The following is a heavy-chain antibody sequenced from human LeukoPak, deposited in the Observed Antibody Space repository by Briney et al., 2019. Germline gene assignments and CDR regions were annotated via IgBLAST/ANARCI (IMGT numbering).Heavy chain of an antibody. CDR1: GFLFSGFG. CDR3: SRLCSSTSCYLGVRGDY. Sequence: GGSLRLSCAASGFLFSGFGMHWVRQAPGKGLEWVAVIWFDGSHQYYVDSVKGRFTMSRDNAKNSLYLQMNSLRAEDTAVYYCSRLCSSTSCYLGVRGDYWGQGTLVTVSS. V-gene: IGHV3-33*03. J-gene: IGHJ4*02. CDR2: IWFDGSHQ. D-gene: IGHD2-2*01.